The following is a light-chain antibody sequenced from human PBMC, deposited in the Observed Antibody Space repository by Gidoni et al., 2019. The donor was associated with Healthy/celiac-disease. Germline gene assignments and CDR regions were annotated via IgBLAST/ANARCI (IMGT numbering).Light chain of an antibody. J-gene: IGKJ1*01. V-gene: IGKV1-8*01. CDR2: AAS. CDR1: QGISSY. Sequence: STGDRVTITCRASQGISSYLAWYQQKPGKAPKLLIYAASTLQSGVPSRFSGSGSGTDFTLTISCLQSEDFATYYCQQYYSYPRTFGQGTKVEIK. CDR3: QQYYSYPRT.